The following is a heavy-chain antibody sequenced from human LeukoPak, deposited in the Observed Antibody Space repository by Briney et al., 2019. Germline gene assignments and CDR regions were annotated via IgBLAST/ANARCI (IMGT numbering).Heavy chain of an antibody. CDR1: GFTFSSFG. V-gene: IGHV3-7*01. J-gene: IGHJ4*02. Sequence: GRSLRLSCAASGFTFSSFGMHWVRQAPGKGLEWVANIKQDGSEKYYVDSVKGRFTISRDNAKNSLYLQMNSLRAEDTAVYYCVREKGRGVISPYFDYWGQGTLVTVSS. D-gene: IGHD3-10*01. CDR3: VREKGRGVISPYFDY. CDR2: IKQDGSEK.